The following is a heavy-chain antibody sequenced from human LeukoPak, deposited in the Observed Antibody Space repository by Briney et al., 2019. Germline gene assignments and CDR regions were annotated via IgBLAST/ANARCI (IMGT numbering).Heavy chain of an antibody. CDR1: GGTFSTYA. Sequence: SVKVSCKASGGTFSTYAINWVRQAPGQGLEWMGGISPLFGSAKYAQKFQGRVTITADESTSTAYMELSSLRSEDTAVYYCARGYAFDYWGQGTLVTVSS. CDR3: ARGYAFDY. J-gene: IGHJ4*02. CDR2: ISPLFGSA. V-gene: IGHV1-69*01. D-gene: IGHD3-16*01.